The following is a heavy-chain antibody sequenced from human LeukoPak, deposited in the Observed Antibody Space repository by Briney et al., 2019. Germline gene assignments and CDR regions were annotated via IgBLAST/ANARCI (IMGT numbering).Heavy chain of an antibody. J-gene: IGHJ4*02. CDR3: LRAGLVSYDYVSSSYRFTSGGIDY. CDR2: ISTHKRYT. CDR1: GYTFTDYG. V-gene: IGHV1-18*04. D-gene: IGHD3-16*02. Sequence: GASVKVSCKTSGYTFTDYGLSWVRQAPGQGFEWMGYISTHKRYTNYAQAFQGRVTMTADTSTSTAYMDLRSLRSDDTAVYYCLRAGLVSYDYVSSSYRFTSGGIDYWGQGTLVTVSS.